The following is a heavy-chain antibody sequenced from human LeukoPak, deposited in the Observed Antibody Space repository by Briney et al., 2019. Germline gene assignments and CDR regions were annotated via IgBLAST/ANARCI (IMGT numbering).Heavy chain of an antibody. Sequence: SETLSLTCAVSGGSISSSNWWSWVRQPPGKGLEWIGETHRSGDTKYNPSLNGRVTISIDNSNNRLSLNLRYVTAADTAMYYCATRDQSRTYRAPADCWGQGTLATVSS. CDR1: GGSISSSNW. CDR2: THRSGDT. D-gene: IGHD5-24*01. J-gene: IGHJ4*02. V-gene: IGHV4-4*02. CDR3: ATRDQSRTYRAPADC.